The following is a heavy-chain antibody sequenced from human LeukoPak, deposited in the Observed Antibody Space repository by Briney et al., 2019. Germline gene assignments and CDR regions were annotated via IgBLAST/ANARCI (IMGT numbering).Heavy chain of an antibody. Sequence: SETLSLTCTVSGGSISSYYWSWIRQPAGKGLEWIGRIYTSGSTNYNPSLKSRVTMSVDTSKNQFSLKLSSVTAADTAVYYCARHPIVGALRAFDIWGQGTMVTVSS. V-gene: IGHV4-4*07. CDR1: GGSISSYY. CDR3: ARHPIVGALRAFDI. CDR2: IYTSGST. D-gene: IGHD1-26*01. J-gene: IGHJ3*02.